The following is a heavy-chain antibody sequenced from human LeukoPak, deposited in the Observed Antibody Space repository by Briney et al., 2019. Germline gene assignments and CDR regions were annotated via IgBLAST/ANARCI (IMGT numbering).Heavy chain of an antibody. V-gene: IGHV4-31*02. D-gene: IGHD2-21*01. CDR3: ASRSPPGETGYFDY. CDR1: GFTFSSYG. Sequence: LRLSCAASGFTFSSYGMHWIRQLPGKGLEWIGYIFYSGSTYYNPSLKSRVTISVDTSKNQFSLKLNSVTAADTAVYYCASRSPPGETGYFDYWGQGTLVTVSS. CDR2: IFYSGST. J-gene: IGHJ4*02.